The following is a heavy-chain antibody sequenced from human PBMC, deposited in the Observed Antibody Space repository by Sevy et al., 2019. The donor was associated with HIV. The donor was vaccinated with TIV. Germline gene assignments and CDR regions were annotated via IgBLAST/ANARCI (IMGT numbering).Heavy chain of an antibody. V-gene: IGHV3-23*01. CDR3: AREGCTKPHDY. CDR1: GFTFSKYS. Sequence: GGSLRLSCAASGFTFSKYSMSWVRQPPGKGLEWVPSFSLGGGEINYTDSGKGRFTISRDNSKSSGYLQMNNLRPEDTAVYYCAREGCTKPHDYWGQGTLVTVSS. CDR2: FSLGGGEI. J-gene: IGHJ4*02. D-gene: IGHD2-8*01.